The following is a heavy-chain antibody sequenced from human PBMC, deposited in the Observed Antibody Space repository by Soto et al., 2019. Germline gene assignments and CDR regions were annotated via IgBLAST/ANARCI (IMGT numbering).Heavy chain of an antibody. D-gene: IGHD6-19*01. V-gene: IGHV3-30*18. CDR2: ISYDGSNK. CDR3: AKETSYSSGWYLAPSYYYGMDV. J-gene: IGHJ6*02. Sequence: QVQLVESGGGVVQPGRSLRLSCAASGFTFSSYGMHWVRQAPGKGLEWVAVISYDGSNKYYADSVKGRFTISRDNSKNTLYLQMNSLRAEDTAVYYCAKETSYSSGWYLAPSYYYGMDVWGQGTTVTVSS. CDR1: GFTFSSYG.